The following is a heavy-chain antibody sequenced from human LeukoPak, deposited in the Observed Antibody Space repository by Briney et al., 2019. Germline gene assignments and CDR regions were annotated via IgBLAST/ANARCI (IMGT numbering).Heavy chain of an antibody. J-gene: IGHJ6*03. V-gene: IGHV3-9*01. CDR2: ISWNSGSI. Sequence: GGSLRLSCAASGFTFDDYAMHWVRQAPGKGLEWVSGISWNSGSIGYADSVKGRFTISRDNAKNSLYLQMNGLRAEDTALYYCSKGYYYYYMDVWGKGTTVTVSS. CDR1: GFTFDDYA. CDR3: SKGYYYYYMDV.